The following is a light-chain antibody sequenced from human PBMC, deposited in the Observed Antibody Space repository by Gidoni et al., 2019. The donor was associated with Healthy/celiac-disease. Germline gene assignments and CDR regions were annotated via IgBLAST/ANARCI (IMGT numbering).Light chain of an antibody. CDR1: GSLLHSNGYNY. CDR3: MQALQTPLT. J-gene: IGKJ4*01. Sequence: RSTGSLLHSNGYNYLDWYLQKPGQSPQLLIYLGSNRASGVPDRFSGSGSGTDFTLKISRVEAEDVGVYYCMQALQTPLTFGGGTKVEIK. V-gene: IGKV2-28*01. CDR2: LGS.